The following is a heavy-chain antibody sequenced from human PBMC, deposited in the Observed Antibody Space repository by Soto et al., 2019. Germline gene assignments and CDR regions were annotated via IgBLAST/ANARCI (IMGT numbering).Heavy chain of an antibody. CDR3: ASEQLQVVTPDY. D-gene: IGHD6-13*01. J-gene: IGHJ4*02. V-gene: IGHV3-7*01. CDR2: IKQDGSEK. Sequence: EVQLVESGGGLVQPGGSLRLSCAASGFTFSSYWMNWVRQAPGKGLEWVANIKQDGSEKYYVDSVKGRFTISRDNTKNSLYLQMNSLRAEDTAVYYCASEQLQVVTPDYWGQGTLVTVSS. CDR1: GFTFSSYW.